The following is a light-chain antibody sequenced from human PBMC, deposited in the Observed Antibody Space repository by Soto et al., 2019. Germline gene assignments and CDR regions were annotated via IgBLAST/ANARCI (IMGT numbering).Light chain of an antibody. CDR3: CPYTNDNTYV. CDR1: SSDIGLYNR. Sequence: QSVLTQPPSVSGSPGQSLTISCSGTSSDIGLYNRVSWYQQSPGTAPKLMIYDVSNRPSGVPDRFSVSRSGNTASLTISGLQPENEADYYCCPYTNDNTYVFGTGTKVTVL. V-gene: IGLV2-18*02. J-gene: IGLJ1*01. CDR2: DVS.